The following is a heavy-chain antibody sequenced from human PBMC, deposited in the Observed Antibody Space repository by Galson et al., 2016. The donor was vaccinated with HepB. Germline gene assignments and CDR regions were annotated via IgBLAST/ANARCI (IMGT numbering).Heavy chain of an antibody. V-gene: IGHV3-33*01. D-gene: IGHD6-19*01. CDR3: ARERIAVAGPHYYFYAMDV. Sequence: SLRLSCAASGFTLSHFGLHWVRQAPGKGLEWVAMIWCDGSKKYYADSVKGRFTISRDNSKNTLYLQMNSLRAEDTGVYYCARERIAVAGPHYYFYAMDVWGQGTTVTVSS. J-gene: IGHJ6*02. CDR1: GFTLSHFG. CDR2: IWCDGSKK.